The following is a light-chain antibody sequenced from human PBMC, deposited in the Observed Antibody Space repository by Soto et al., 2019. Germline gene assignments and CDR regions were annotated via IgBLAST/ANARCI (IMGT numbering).Light chain of an antibody. J-gene: IGKJ3*01. CDR2: DAS. CDR1: QSVRSS. Sequence: IVLTQSPATLSLSPGERATLSCRASQSVRSSIAWYQQIPGQAPRLLIYDASTRPTGVPARFSGSGSGTEFTLTISSLQSEDSAVYYCHQYTNWPFAFGPGTKVAI. CDR3: HQYTNWPFA. V-gene: IGKV3-15*01.